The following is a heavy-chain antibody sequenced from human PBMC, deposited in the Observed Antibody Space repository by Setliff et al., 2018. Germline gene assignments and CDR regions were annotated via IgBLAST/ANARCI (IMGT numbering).Heavy chain of an antibody. D-gene: IGHD3-16*01. J-gene: IGHJ4*02. CDR3: ARGGEIEPF. V-gene: IGHV4-34*01. CDR1: GGSFSGYY. Sequence: PSQTLSLTCAVYGGSFSGYYWCWIRQSPGKGLEWLGEISHSGSTNYSPSLKSRVTISIDTSKNRFSLNLNSVTAADTAVYYCARGGEIEPFWGQGTLVTVSS. CDR2: ISHSGST.